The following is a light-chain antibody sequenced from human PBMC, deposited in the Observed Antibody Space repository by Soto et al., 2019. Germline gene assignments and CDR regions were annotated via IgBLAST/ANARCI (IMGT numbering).Light chain of an antibody. CDR1: HDIGTY. V-gene: IGKV1-33*01. Sequence: DGQMTQSPSSLSASVGDRVTITCQASHDIGTYLNWYQHKPGKAPKLLIFDTSHLATGVPARFSGSGSDTYFTFTITNLQAEDFAAYYCQQFDSGPLTFGGGTHVEI. CDR2: DTS. J-gene: IGKJ4*01. CDR3: QQFDSGPLT.